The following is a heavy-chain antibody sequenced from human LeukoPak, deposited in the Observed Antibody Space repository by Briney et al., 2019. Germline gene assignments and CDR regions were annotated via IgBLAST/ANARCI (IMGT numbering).Heavy chain of an antibody. CDR2: IYHSGST. D-gene: IGHD6-19*01. Sequence: PSETLSLTCAVYGGSFSGYYWSWIRQPPGRGLEWIGYIYHSGSTNYNPSLKSRVTISVDTSKNQFSLKLSSVTAADTAVYYCAKGGHSSGWYHDYWGQGTLVTVSS. V-gene: IGHV4-59*01. J-gene: IGHJ4*02. CDR3: AKGGHSSGWYHDY. CDR1: GGSFSGYY.